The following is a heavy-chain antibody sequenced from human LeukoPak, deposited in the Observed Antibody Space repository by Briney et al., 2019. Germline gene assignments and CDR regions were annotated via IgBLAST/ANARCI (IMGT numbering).Heavy chain of an antibody. J-gene: IGHJ4*02. D-gene: IGHD4-23*01. CDR2: IRHDGSDK. Sequence: PGGSLRLSCAASGFTFSSYGMHWVRQAPGKGLEWVAFIRHDGSDKYHADSVKGRFTISRDDSKNTLYLQMDSLRVEDMAVYYCAKLDYGGNGDYWGQRTLVTVSS. CDR1: GFTFSSYG. CDR3: AKLDYGGNGDY. V-gene: IGHV3-30*02.